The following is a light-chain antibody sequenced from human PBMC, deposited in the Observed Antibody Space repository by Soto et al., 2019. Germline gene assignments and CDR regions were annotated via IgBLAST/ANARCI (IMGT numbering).Light chain of an antibody. J-gene: IGKJ2*01. CDR1: QSLTIY. V-gene: IGKV1-39*01. CDR2: GAS. Sequence: IQMTQSPSSLSASVGDSVTVTCRASQSLTIYLNWYQQKPGKAPTLLIYGASSLQSGVPSRFTGGGSLTDFTLTISSLQPEDFATYYCQQSYRSPYTFGQGTQLEIK. CDR3: QQSYRSPYT.